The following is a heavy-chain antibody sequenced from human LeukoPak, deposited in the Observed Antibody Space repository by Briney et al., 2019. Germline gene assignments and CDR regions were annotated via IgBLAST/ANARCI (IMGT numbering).Heavy chain of an antibody. J-gene: IGHJ4*02. Sequence: ASVKVSCEASGYIFTNYDINWVRQATGQGLERMGWMNPNSGNTGYAQKFQGRVTITRHTSISTAYMELSSLRSEDTAVYYCARVRLDSSGSILFDYWGQGTLVIVSS. CDR3: ARVRLDSSGSILFDY. V-gene: IGHV1-8*03. CDR1: GYIFTNYD. CDR2: MNPNSGNT. D-gene: IGHD3-22*01.